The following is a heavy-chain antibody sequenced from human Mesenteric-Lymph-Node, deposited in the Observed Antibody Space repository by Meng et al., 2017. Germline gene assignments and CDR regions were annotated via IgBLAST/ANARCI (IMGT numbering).Heavy chain of an antibody. J-gene: IGHJ3*02. V-gene: IGHV4-61*02. CDR1: GGSISSGSYY. Sequence: LRLSCTVSGGSISSGSYYWSWIRQPAGKGLEWIGRIYTSGSTNYNPALKSRVTVSVDTSKNQCSLKLSSVTAADTAVYYCARVDVGGYKSNHPGAFDIWGQGTMVTVSS. CDR3: ARVDVGGYKSNHPGAFDI. CDR2: IYTSGST. D-gene: IGHD5-24*01.